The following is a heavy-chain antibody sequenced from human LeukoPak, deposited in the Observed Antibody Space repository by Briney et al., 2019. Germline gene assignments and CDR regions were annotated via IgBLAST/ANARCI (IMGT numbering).Heavy chain of an antibody. CDR3: ARHRVSRYYFDY. Sequence: PSETLSLTCTVSGVSISSSNSSWGWIRQPPGKGLEWIASIYYTGNTYYNTSLKSRVTISIESSKNQISLRLTSVPATDTAVYYCARHRVSRYYFDYWGQGTLVTVSS. CDR1: GVSISSSNSS. J-gene: IGHJ4*02. D-gene: IGHD2-2*01. V-gene: IGHV4-39*01. CDR2: IYYTGNT.